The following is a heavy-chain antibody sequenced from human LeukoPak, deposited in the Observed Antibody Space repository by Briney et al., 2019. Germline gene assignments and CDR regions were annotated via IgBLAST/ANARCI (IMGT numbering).Heavy chain of an antibody. CDR1: GYTFTGYH. CDR2: INPNSGGT. CDR3: ARDPLSIVVVPAAMGLDY. V-gene: IGHV1-2*02. Sequence: ASVKVSCKASGYTFTGYHMHWVRQAPGQGLEWMGWINPNSGGTNYAQKFQGRVTMTRDTSISTAYMELSRLRSDDTAVYYCARDPLSIVVVPAAMGLDYWGQGTLVTVSS. D-gene: IGHD2-2*01. J-gene: IGHJ4*02.